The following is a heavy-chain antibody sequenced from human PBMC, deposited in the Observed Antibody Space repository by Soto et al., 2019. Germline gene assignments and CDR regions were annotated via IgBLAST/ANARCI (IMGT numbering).Heavy chain of an antibody. Sequence: SETLSLTCTVSGGSISSSSYYWGWIRQPPGKGLEWIGSIYYSGSTYYNPSLKSRVTISVDTSKNQFSLKLSSVTAADTAVYYCARHAGNWNDVYWFDPWGQGTLVTVSS. J-gene: IGHJ5*02. CDR1: GGSISSSSYY. CDR3: ARHAGNWNDVYWFDP. V-gene: IGHV4-39*01. D-gene: IGHD1-20*01. CDR2: IYYSGST.